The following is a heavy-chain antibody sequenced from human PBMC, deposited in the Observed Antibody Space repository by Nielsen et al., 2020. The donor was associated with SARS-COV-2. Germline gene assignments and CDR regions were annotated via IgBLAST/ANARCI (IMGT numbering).Heavy chain of an antibody. CDR2: ISSSSSYI. CDR3: ASPPAINYGMDV. Sequence: VRQAPGKGLEWVSSISSSSSYIYYADSVKGRFTISRDNAKNSLYLQMNSLRAEDTAVYYCASPPAINYGMDVWGQGTTVTVS. D-gene: IGHD2-2*01. J-gene: IGHJ6*02. V-gene: IGHV3-21*01.